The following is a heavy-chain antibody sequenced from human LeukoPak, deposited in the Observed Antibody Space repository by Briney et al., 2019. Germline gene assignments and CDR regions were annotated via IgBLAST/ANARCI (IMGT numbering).Heavy chain of an antibody. V-gene: IGHV3-33*08. D-gene: IGHD2-15*01. CDR1: GYTFSNYH. CDR3: ARDRIGKYSIDY. Sequence: GGPLTLSCAPSGYTFSNYHLNWARQSPGKGLEGVAFISDNGRRTYYLESVKGLFTISRDDSKNTLYLQMNSLRVEDTAVYYCARDRIGKYSIDYWGQGTLVTVSS. J-gene: IGHJ4*02. CDR2: ISDNGRRT.